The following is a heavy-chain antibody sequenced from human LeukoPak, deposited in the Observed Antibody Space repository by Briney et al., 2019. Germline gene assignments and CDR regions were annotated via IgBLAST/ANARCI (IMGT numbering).Heavy chain of an antibody. CDR3: ARDSSSSGTKDFDY. D-gene: IGHD3-10*01. CDR1: GFTFSSYA. Sequence: GRSLRLSYAASGFTFSSYAMHWVRQAPGKGLEWVAVISYDGSNKYHADSVKGRFTISRDNSKNTLYLQMNSLRAEDTAVYYCARDSSSSGTKDFDYWGQGTLVTVSS. V-gene: IGHV3-30*04. J-gene: IGHJ4*02. CDR2: ISYDGSNK.